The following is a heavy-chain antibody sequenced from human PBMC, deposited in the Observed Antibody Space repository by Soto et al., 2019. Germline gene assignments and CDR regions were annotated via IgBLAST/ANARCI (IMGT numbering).Heavy chain of an antibody. V-gene: IGHV3-23*01. CDR2: ISGSGGST. CDR3: ANLDFWSGYYFVQVPYGMDV. D-gene: IGHD3-3*01. J-gene: IGHJ6*02. Sequence: GGSLRLSCAASGFTFSSYAMSWVRQAPGKGLEWVSAISGSGGSTYYADSVKGRFTISRDNSKNTLYLQMNSPRAEDTAVYYYANLDFWSGYYFVQVPYGMDVWGQGTTVTVSS. CDR1: GFTFSSYA.